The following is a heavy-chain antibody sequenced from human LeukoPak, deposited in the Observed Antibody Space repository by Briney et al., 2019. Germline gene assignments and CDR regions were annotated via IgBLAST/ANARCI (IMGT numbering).Heavy chain of an antibody. CDR2: INHSGST. CDR1: GGSFSGYY. D-gene: IGHD3-3*01. V-gene: IGHV4-34*01. CDR3: ARGQGGYDFWSGYFARWFDP. Sequence: SETLSLTCAVSGGSFSGYYWSWIRQPPGKGLEWIGEINHSGSTNYNPSLKSRVTISVDTSKNQFSLKLSSVTAADTAVYYCARGQGGYDFWSGYFARWFDPWGQGTLVTVSS. J-gene: IGHJ5*02.